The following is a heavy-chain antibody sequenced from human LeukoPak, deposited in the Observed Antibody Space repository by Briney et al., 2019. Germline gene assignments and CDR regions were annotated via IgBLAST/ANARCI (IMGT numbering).Heavy chain of an antibody. Sequence: PSETLSLTCNVSGGSFSGYHGSWIRQPPGKGLEWLGYIYYSGSSNYNPSLKSRVTMSADTSKNQFSLKLSSVTAADTAVYYCARTEAARPLRYYYYYMDVWGKGTTVTVSS. J-gene: IGHJ6*03. V-gene: IGHV4-59*01. CDR1: GGSFSGYH. CDR2: IYYSGSS. D-gene: IGHD6-6*01. CDR3: ARTEAARPLRYYYYYMDV.